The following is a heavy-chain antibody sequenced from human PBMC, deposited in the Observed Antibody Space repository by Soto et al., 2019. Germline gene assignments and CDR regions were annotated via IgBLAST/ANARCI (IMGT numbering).Heavy chain of an antibody. CDR3: AHAGHSCCYYGRDV. CDR1: GLSLSTCGVG. J-gene: IGHJ6*02. Sequence: QITWKETGPTLVKPTHTLTLTCTFSGLSLSTCGVGVGWIRQPPGKALEWLALIYWDDAKRYSPSLKSRHTITKDTSNNQVVLTMTNMDPVDRATYYCAHAGHSCCYYGRDVWIQGTTVTVSS. D-gene: IGHD2-15*01. CDR2: IYWDDAK. V-gene: IGHV2-5*02.